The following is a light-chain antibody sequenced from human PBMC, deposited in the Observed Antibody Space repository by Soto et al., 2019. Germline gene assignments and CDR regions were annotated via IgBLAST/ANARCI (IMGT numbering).Light chain of an antibody. V-gene: IGKV3-20*01. CDR3: QQYGGSPVT. J-gene: IGKJ4*01. CDR1: QSVSRNY. CDR2: GAS. Sequence: ENLLTQYPGTLSLSPGDRATLSCRASQSVSRNYLAWYQQKPGQAPRLLIDGASRRLNGIPDRFSGSVVGTDFTLTISRREPEDFAVYYCQQYGGSPVTFGGGTRV.